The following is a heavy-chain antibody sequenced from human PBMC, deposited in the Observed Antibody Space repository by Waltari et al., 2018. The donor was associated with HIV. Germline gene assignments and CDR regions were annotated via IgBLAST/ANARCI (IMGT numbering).Heavy chain of an antibody. CDR2: FSPFFGPV. CDR3: ARGRDGSSARSSFDY. J-gene: IGHJ4*02. V-gene: IGHV1-69*18. CDR1: GGTFSNSG. Sequence: QVQLVQSGAEVKKPGSSVKVSCKASGGTFSNSGISWVRQAPGQGLEWMGNFSPFFGPVNYAPKFQGRVTIAADQSTSTAYMELSSLRSEDTAFYYCARGRDGSSARSSFDYLGQGTLVTVSS. D-gene: IGHD5-12*01.